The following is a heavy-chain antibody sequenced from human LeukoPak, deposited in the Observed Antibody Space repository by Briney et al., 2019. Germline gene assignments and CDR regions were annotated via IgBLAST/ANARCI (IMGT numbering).Heavy chain of an antibody. V-gene: IGHV1-2*02. J-gene: IGHJ4*02. CDR3: ARHGDYAL. Sequence: ASVNVSFKSSVYTFTGKFLHWVRQAPGQGLEWMGLIDPNSCGTDYAQKFRGRVTMTRDTCIRTAYMELRSLRSDDTAVYYCARHGDYALWGQGTLVTVSS. CDR2: IDPNSCGT. CDR1: VYTFTGKF. D-gene: IGHD4-17*01.